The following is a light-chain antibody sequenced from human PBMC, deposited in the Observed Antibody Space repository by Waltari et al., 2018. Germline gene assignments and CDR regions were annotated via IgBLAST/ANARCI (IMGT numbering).Light chain of an antibody. CDR1: NIGSYS. V-gene: IGLV3-21*04. Sequence: SYVVTQPPSVPVAPGETARITCGGDNIGSYSVHWYQQRPGQAPILIMRFDSDRPSGIPDRFSGFNSGNTATLTISRVEAGDEADYYCHVWHAALDPGVFGSGTEVTVL. CDR2: FDS. CDR3: HVWHAALDPGV. J-gene: IGLJ1*01.